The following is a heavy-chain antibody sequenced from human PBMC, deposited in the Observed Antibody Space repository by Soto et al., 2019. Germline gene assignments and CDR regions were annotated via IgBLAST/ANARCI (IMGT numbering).Heavy chain of an antibody. Sequence: QVQLVQSGAEVKKPGASGKVSCKASGYTFTSYDINWVRQATGQGLEWMGWMNPNSGNTGYAQMFQGKVTMTRNTSISTAYMELSSLRSEDPAVYYCARGGRLVVVAASQEFDYWGQGTLVTVSS. J-gene: IGHJ4*02. CDR1: GYTFTSYD. V-gene: IGHV1-8*01. CDR3: ARGGRLVVVAASQEFDY. CDR2: MNPNSGNT. D-gene: IGHD2-15*01.